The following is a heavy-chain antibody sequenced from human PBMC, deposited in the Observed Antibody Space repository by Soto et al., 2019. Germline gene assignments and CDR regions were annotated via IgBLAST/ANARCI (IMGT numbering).Heavy chain of an antibody. Sequence: GGSLRLSCAASGFTFSSYAMHWVRQAPGKGLECVAVISYDGSNKYYADSVEGRFTISRDNSKNTLYLQMNSLRAEDTAVYYCARGGVYDYVWGSYRYPLGGMDVWGQGTTVTVYS. J-gene: IGHJ6*02. CDR2: ISYDGSNK. CDR3: ARGGVYDYVWGSYRYPLGGMDV. V-gene: IGHV3-30-3*01. D-gene: IGHD3-16*02. CDR1: GFTFSSYA.